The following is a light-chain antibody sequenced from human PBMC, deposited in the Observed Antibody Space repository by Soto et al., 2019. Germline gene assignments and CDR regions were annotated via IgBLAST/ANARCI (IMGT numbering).Light chain of an antibody. CDR1: QSISSY. J-gene: IGKJ2*01. V-gene: IGKV1-39*01. CDR3: QQRYSSPYT. CDR2: AAS. Sequence: DIQMTQSPSSLSASVGDRVTITCRASQSISSYLNWYQQKPGQAPKLLIYAASSLQSGVPSRFSGSGSGTDFTLTISSLQPEDFATYYCQQRYSSPYTFGQGTKLEIK.